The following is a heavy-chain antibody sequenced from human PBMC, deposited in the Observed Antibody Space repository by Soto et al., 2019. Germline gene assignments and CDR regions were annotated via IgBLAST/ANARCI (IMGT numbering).Heavy chain of an antibody. V-gene: IGHV4-34*01. CDR3: ARLDPPWNRIRAFDI. CDR2: INHSGST. CDR1: GGSFSGYY. Sequence: QVQLQQWGAGLLKPSETLSLTCAVYGGSFSGYYWSWIRQPPGKGLEWIGEINHSGSTNYNPSLKSRVTISVDTSKNQFSLKLSSVTAADTAVYYCARLDPPWNRIRAFDIWGQGTMVTVSS. D-gene: IGHD1-1*01. J-gene: IGHJ3*02.